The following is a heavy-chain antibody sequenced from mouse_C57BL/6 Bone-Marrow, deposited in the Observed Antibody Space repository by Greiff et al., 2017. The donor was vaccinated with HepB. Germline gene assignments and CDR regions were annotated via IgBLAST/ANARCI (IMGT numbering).Heavy chain of an antibody. V-gene: IGHV5-16*01. Sequence: EVQRVESEGGLVQPGSSMKLSCTASGFTFSDYYMAWVRQVPEKGLEWVANINYDGSSTYYLDSLKSRFIISRDNAKNILYLQMSSLKSEDTATYYCARDDGYDDGFAYWGQGTLVTVSA. CDR3: ARDDGYDDGFAY. D-gene: IGHD2-2*01. J-gene: IGHJ3*01. CDR2: INYDGSST. CDR1: GFTFSDYY.